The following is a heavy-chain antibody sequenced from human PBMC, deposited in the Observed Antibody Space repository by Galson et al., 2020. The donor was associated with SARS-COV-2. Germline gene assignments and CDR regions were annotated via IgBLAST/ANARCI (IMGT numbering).Heavy chain of an antibody. D-gene: IGHD3-10*01. CDR1: GFTFDDYA. Sequence: GGSLRLSCAASGFTFDDYAMHWVRQAPGKGLEWVSGISWNSGSIGYADSVKGRFTISRDNAKNSLYLQMNSLRAEDTALYYCAKDIGPPMVRGNDYYYGMDVWGQGTTVTVSS. CDR3: AKDIGPPMVRGNDYYYGMDV. CDR2: ISWNSGSI. J-gene: IGHJ6*02. V-gene: IGHV3-9*01.